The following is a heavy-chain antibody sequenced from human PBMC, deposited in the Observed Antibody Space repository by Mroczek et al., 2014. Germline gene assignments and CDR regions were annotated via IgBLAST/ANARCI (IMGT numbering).Heavy chain of an antibody. CDR2: IYTSGST. V-gene: IGHV4-4*07. CDR1: GGSISSYY. J-gene: IGHJ6*02. Sequence: QVQLQQWGPGLVKPSETLSLTCTVSGGSISSYYWSWIRQPAGKGLEWIGRIYTSGSTNYNPSLKSRVTMSVDTSKNQFSLKLSSVTAADTAVYYCARDHATVTTFSPYYYGMDVWGQGTTVTVSS. D-gene: IGHD4-11*01. CDR3: ARDHATVTTFSPYYYGMDV.